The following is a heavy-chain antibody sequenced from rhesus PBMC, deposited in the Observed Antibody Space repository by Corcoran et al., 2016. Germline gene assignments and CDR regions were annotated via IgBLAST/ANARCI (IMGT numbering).Heavy chain of an antibody. CDR3: ARLLPLV. CDR1: GDPSSNNV. V-gene: IGHV4-160*01. J-gene: IGHJ5-1*01. CDR2: IYGSGGST. Sequence: QVHLQESGPGLVKPSENLALTCAVSGDPSSNNVWGWARPPPGKGLEWIGRIYGSGGSTDYNPSLKSRVTISTDTSKNQFSLNLRSVTAADTAVYYCARLLPLVWGPGVLVTVSS. D-gene: IGHD2-15*01.